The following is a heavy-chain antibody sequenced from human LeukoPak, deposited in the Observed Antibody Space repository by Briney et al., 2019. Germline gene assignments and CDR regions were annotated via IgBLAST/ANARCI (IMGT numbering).Heavy chain of an antibody. J-gene: IGHJ4*02. CDR1: GFTVSNNY. D-gene: IGHD1-26*01. CDR2: IYSGGRT. Sequence: GGSLRLSCAVSGFTVSNNYMNWVRQAPGKGLEWVSIIYSGGRTYYADSANGRFTISRDIFKNTVYLQMNSLRAEDTAVYYCAREGATTAFDYWGQGTLVTVSS. V-gene: IGHV3-53*01. CDR3: AREGATTAFDY.